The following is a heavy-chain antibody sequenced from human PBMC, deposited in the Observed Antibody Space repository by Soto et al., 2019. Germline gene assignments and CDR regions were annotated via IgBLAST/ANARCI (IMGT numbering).Heavy chain of an antibody. Sequence: QVQLQESGPGLVKPSQTLSLTCTVSGGSISSGGYYWSWIRQHPGKGLEWIGYIYYSGSTYYNPSLKSRVTISVDTSKNQFSLKLSSVTAADMAVYYCARDGGWFGDHRWFDPWGQGTLVTVSS. CDR2: IYYSGST. CDR1: GGSISSGGYY. J-gene: IGHJ5*02. V-gene: IGHV4-31*03. D-gene: IGHD3-10*01. CDR3: ARDGGWFGDHRWFDP.